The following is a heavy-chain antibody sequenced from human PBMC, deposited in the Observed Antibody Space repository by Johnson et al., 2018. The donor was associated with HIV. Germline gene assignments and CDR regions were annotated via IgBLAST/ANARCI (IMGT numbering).Heavy chain of an antibody. CDR2: VYSGGNT. V-gene: IGHV3-53*01. J-gene: IGHJ3*02. D-gene: IGHD3-9*01. CDR3: ARDRILTGYDAFDI. CDR1: GFTVSNNY. Sequence: EMQLVESGGGLIQPGGSLRLSCAASGFTVSNNYMSWVRQAPGKGLEWVSIVYSGGNTYYADSVKGRFTISRDNSKNTLYLQMNSLRAEDTAMYYCARDRILTGYDAFDIWGQGTMVTVSS.